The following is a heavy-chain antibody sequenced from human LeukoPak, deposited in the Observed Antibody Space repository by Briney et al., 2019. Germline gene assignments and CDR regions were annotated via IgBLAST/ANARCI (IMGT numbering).Heavy chain of an antibody. V-gene: IGHV3-7*03. CDR3: ARDTLGIYDYYFDY. CDR1: GFTFSSYW. CDR2: IKQDGSEK. D-gene: IGHD5/OR15-5a*01. Sequence: PGGSLRLSCAASGFTFSSYWMSWVRQAPGKGLEWVANIKQDGSEKYYVDSVKGRFTISRDNAKNSLYLQMNSLRAEDTAVYYCARDTLGIYDYYFDYWGQGTLVTVSS. J-gene: IGHJ4*02.